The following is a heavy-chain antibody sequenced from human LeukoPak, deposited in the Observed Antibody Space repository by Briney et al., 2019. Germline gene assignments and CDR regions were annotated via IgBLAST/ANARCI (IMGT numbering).Heavy chain of an antibody. D-gene: IGHD6-19*01. V-gene: IGHV3-48*04. CDR2: ISSGSYTI. CDR1: GFTFSNYA. CDR3: AKEGIAVAGTVYYYYYMDV. J-gene: IGHJ6*03. Sequence: GGSLRLSCAASGFTFSNYALNWVRQAPGKGLEWVSTISSGSYTIHYADSVKGRFTISRDNARNSLYLQMNSLRAEDTALYYCAKEGIAVAGTVYYYYYMDVWGKGTTVTISS.